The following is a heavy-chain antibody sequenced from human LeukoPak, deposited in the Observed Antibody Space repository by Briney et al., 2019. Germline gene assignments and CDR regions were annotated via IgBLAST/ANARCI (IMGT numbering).Heavy chain of an antibody. Sequence: PGRSLRLSCTASGFTFGDYAMSWFRQAPGKGLEWVGFIRGKAYGGTTEYVASVKGRFIISRDDSKSIAYLQMNSLKTEDTAVYYCTSPRYSSTWYFDSWGQGTLVTVSS. V-gene: IGHV3-49*03. D-gene: IGHD6-13*01. CDR2: IRGKAYGGTT. CDR1: GFTFGDYA. CDR3: TSPRYSSTWYFDS. J-gene: IGHJ4*02.